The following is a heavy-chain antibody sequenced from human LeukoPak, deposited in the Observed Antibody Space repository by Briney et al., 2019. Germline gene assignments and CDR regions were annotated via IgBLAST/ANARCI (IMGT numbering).Heavy chain of an antibody. CDR3: ARYDILTGRLDY. D-gene: IGHD3-9*01. CDR2: IYYSGST. J-gene: IGHJ4*02. CDR1: GGSISSGDYY. Sequence: PSETLSLTCTVSGGSISSGDYYWSWIRQPPGKGLEWIGYIYYSGSTYYNPSLKSRVTISVDTSKNQFSLKLSSVTAADTAVYYCARYDILTGRLDYCGQGTLVTVSS. V-gene: IGHV4-30-4*01.